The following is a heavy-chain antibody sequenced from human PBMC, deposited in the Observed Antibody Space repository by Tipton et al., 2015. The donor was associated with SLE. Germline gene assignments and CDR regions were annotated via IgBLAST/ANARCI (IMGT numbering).Heavy chain of an antibody. V-gene: IGHV3-21*01. CDR1: GFTFSSYS. CDR3: ARGRSVSSSGAFDI. D-gene: IGHD6-6*01. Sequence: SLRLSCAASGFTFSSYSMNWVRQAPGKGLEWVSSISSSSSYIYYADSVKGRFTISRDNAKNSLCLQMNSLRAEDTAVYYCARGRSVSSSGAFDIWGQGTMVTVSS. J-gene: IGHJ3*02. CDR2: ISSSSSYI.